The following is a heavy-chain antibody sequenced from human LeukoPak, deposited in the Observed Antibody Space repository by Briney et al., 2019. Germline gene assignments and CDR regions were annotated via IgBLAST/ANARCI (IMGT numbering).Heavy chain of an antibody. V-gene: IGHV3-23*01. CDR1: GFTFSTYA. CDR2: ISDSGANK. J-gene: IGHJ6*02. CDR3: AKDVRVGGGGMDV. Sequence: GGSLRLSCAASGFTFSTYAMTWVRQAPGKGLEWVSLISDSGANKHYADSVKGRFTISRDNSKNTVSLQINSLRAEDTAVYYCAKDVRVGGGGMDVWGQGTPVTVSS. D-gene: IGHD1-26*01.